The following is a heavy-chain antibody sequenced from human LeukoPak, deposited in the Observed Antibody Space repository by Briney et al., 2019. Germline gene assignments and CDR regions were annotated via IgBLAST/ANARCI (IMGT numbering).Heavy chain of an antibody. Sequence: SETLSLTCAVSGGSFSGYYWSWIRQPPGKGLEWIGEVNHSGSTNYNPSLKSRVTISVDTSKNQFSLKLSSVTAADTAVYYCARRRGARGPFDYCGPGTLVTVSS. V-gene: IGHV4-34*01. D-gene: IGHD1-26*01. J-gene: IGHJ4*02. CDR2: VNHSGST. CDR3: ARRRGARGPFDY. CDR1: GGSFSGYY.